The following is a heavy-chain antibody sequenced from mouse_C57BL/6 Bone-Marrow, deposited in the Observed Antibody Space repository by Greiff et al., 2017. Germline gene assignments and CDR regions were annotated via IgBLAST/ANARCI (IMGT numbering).Heavy chain of an antibody. CDR2: ISSGGSYT. J-gene: IGHJ1*03. Sequence: DVQLVESGGDLVKPGGSLKLSCAASGFTFSSYGMSWVRQTPDKRLEWVATISSGGSYTYYPDSVKGRFTISRDNAKNTLYLQMSSLKSEDTAMYYCARHRTGTYFDVWGTGTTVTVSS. CDR3: ARHRTGTYFDV. D-gene: IGHD4-1*01. CDR1: GFTFSSYG. V-gene: IGHV5-6*01.